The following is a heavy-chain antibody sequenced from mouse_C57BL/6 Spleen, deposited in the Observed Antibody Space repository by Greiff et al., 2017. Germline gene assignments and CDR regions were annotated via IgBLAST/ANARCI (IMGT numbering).Heavy chain of an antibody. V-gene: IGHV3-6*01. J-gene: IGHJ3*01. CDR2: ISYDGSN. CDR3: AREGYYGSSPFAD. Sequence: EVQVVESGPGLVKPSQSLSLTCSVTGYSFTSGYYWNWIRQFPRNKLEWMGYISYDGSNNYNPSLKNRISITRDTSTNPFFLKLNTVTTEDTATYYCAREGYYGSSPFADWGQGALVTVAA. D-gene: IGHD1-1*01. CDR1: GYSFTSGYY.